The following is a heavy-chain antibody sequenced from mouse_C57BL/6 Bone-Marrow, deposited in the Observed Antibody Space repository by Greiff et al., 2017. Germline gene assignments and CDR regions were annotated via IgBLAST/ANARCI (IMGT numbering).Heavy chain of an antibody. CDR2: IYPRSGNT. D-gene: IGHD1-1*01. CDR3: ARSGGSSPFAY. Sequence: QVQLQQSGAELARPGASVKLSCKASGYTFTSYGISWVKQRPGQGLEWIGEIYPRSGNTYYNEKFKGKATLTADKSSSTAYMELRSLTSEDSAVYFCARSGGSSPFAYWGQGTLVTVSA. J-gene: IGHJ3*01. V-gene: IGHV1-81*01. CDR1: GYTFTSYG.